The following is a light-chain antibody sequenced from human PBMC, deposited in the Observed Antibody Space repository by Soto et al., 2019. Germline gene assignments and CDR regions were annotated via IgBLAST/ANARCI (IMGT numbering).Light chain of an antibody. J-gene: IGKJ4*01. Sequence: DIQMTQSPSSVSASVGDRVTITCRASQDISSWLTWYQQKPGRAPNLLIYAASSLQSGVPSRFSGRGSGTEFTLTISSLQPEDFATYYCQQANSFPPTFGGGTKVEIK. CDR3: QQANSFPPT. V-gene: IGKV1-12*01. CDR2: AAS. CDR1: QDISSW.